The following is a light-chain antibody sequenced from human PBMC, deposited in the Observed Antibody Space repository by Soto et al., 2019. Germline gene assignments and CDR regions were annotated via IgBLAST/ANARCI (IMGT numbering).Light chain of an antibody. CDR2: EAS. V-gene: IGKV1-12*01. CDR1: QGITNR. CDR3: QQANSFPIT. Sequence: DIQMTQSPSTLSASVGDRVTITCRASQGITNRLAWYQQKPGKAPKLLIYEASSLQSGVPSRIRGSGSGTDFTLTISSLQPEDFATYYCQQANSFPITFGQGTRLEIK. J-gene: IGKJ5*01.